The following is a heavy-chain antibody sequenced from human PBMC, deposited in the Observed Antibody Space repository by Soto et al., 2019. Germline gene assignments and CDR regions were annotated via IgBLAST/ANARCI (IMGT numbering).Heavy chain of an antibody. Sequence: GGSLRLSWAGCGFTLSSYAMRWVRQSPGNGLEWVAVISYDGSKKSYADSVKGRFTISRDNSEKTVYLQVNSLRAEDTAMSYCARSTGPFGYWGQGTLVTASS. CDR1: GFTLSSYA. D-gene: IGHD4-17*01. V-gene: IGHV3-30-3*01. CDR2: ISYDGSKK. J-gene: IGHJ4*02. CDR3: ARSTGPFGY.